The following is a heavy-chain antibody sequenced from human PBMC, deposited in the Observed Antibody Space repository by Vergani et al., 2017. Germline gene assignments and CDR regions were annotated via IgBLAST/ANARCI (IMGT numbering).Heavy chain of an antibody. CDR2: IIPILGIA. V-gene: IGHV1-69*09. D-gene: IGHD2-15*01. J-gene: IGHJ6*02. Sequence: QVQLVQSGAEVKKPGASVRVSCKASGFTFTSYHIHWVRQAPGQGLEWMGRIIPILGIANYAQKFQGRVTITADKSTSTAYMELSSLRSEDTAVYYCARVASGYYYYGMDVWGQGTTVTVSS. CDR3: ARVASGYYYYGMDV. CDR1: GFTFTSYH.